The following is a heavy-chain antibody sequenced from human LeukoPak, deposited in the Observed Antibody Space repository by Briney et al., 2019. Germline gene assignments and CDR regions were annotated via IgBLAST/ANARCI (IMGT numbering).Heavy chain of an antibody. CDR2: MNPNSGNT. V-gene: IGHV1-8*03. Sequence: RASVKVSCKASGYTFTSYDINWVRQATGQGLEWMGWMNPNSGNTAYAQKFQGRVTITRNTSISTAYMELSSLRSEDTAVYYCARAVHAMTGLYYYYYYMDVWGKGTTVTVSS. CDR1: GYTFTSYD. CDR3: ARAVHAMTGLYYYYYYMDV. D-gene: IGHD3-9*01. J-gene: IGHJ6*03.